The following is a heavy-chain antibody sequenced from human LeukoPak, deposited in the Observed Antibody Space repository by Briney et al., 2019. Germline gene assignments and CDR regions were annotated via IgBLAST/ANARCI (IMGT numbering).Heavy chain of an antibody. CDR1: GGSFSDYY. CDR3: AIRIAAAGIGGIDY. J-gene: IGHJ4*02. D-gene: IGHD6-13*01. CDR2: INHSGST. V-gene: IGHV4-34*01. Sequence: SETLSLTCAVYGGSFSDYYWCWIRQPPGKGLEWIGEINHSGSTNYNPSLKSRVTISVDTSKNQFSLKLSSVTAADTAVYYCAIRIAAAGIGGIDYWGQGTLVTVSS.